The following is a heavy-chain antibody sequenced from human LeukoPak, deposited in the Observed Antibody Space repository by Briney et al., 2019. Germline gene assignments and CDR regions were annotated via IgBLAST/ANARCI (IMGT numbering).Heavy chain of an antibody. D-gene: IGHD3-22*01. CDR1: GFTFDDYA. Sequence: GGSLRLSCAASGFTFDDYATHWVRHAPGKGLEWVSGISWNSGSIGYADSVKGRFTISRDNAKNSLYLQMNSLRAEDTALYYCAKDLLYYYDSSGYFDYWGQGTLVTVSS. V-gene: IGHV3-9*01. CDR2: ISWNSGSI. J-gene: IGHJ4*02. CDR3: AKDLLYYYDSSGYFDY.